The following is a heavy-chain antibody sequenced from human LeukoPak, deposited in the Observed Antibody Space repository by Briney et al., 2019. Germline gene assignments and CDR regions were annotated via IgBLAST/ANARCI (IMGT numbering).Heavy chain of an antibody. CDR1: GGTFSSYA. CDR2: TIPIFGIA. Sequence: SVKVSCKASGGTFSSYAISWVRQAPGQGLEWMGRTIPIFGIANYAQKFQGRVTITADKSTSTAYMELSSLRSEDTAVYYCARDQKVRYGMDVWGQGTTVTVSS. J-gene: IGHJ6*02. D-gene: IGHD3-10*01. V-gene: IGHV1-69*10. CDR3: ARDQKVRYGMDV.